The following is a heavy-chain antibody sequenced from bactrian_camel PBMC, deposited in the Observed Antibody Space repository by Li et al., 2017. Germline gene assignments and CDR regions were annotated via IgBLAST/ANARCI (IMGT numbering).Heavy chain of an antibody. Sequence: VQLVESGGGSVQAGGSLRLSCAASGYTYSSYCMGWFRQAPGQKREAVAAITTGGSSTMYHDSVKGRFTISRESGKNTVHLQMNSLMPEDSGVYYCAGDRSYGAWYMESQYKYWGRGTQVTVS. CDR2: ITTGGSST. CDR3: AGDRSYGAWYMESQYKY. CDR1: GYTYSSYC. V-gene: IGHV3S53*01. J-gene: IGHJ4*01. D-gene: IGHD6*01.